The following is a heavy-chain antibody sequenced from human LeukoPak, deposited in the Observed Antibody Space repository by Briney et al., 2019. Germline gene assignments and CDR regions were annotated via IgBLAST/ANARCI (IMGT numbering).Heavy chain of an antibody. CDR1: GGSIRSYY. D-gene: IGHD3-22*01. J-gene: IGHJ4*02. CDR2: IYYSGST. Sequence: PSETLSLTCTVSGGSIRSYYWSWIRQPPGKGLEWIGYIYYSGSTNYNPSLKSRVTISVDTSKNQFSLKLSSVTAADTAVYYCARIDYYYDSRGYSYYFDYWGQGTLVTVSS. V-gene: IGHV4-59*01. CDR3: ARIDYYYDSRGYSYYFDY.